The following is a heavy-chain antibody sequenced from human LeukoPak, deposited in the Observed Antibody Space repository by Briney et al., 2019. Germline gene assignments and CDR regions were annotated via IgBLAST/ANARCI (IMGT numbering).Heavy chain of an antibody. D-gene: IGHD4-17*01. V-gene: IGHV3-43*02. Sequence: GGSLRLSCAASGFTFDDYAIHWVRQAPGKGLEWVSLISGDGSSIYYADSVKGRFAISRDNSKNSLSLQMNSLRTEDTAVYYCANLYGDYDYYFDYWGQGTLVTVSS. CDR3: ANLYGDYDYYFDY. J-gene: IGHJ4*02. CDR1: GFTFDDYA. CDR2: ISGDGSSI.